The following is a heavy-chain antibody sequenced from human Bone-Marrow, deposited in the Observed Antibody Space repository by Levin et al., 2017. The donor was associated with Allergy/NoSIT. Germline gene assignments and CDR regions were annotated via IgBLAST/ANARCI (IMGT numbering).Heavy chain of an antibody. CDR1: GYTFTSYD. J-gene: IGHJ4*02. CDR3: ARQADY. CDR2: MSPNSGNT. Sequence: GESLKISCKASGYTFTSYDITWVRQAPGQGLEWMGWMSPNSGNTGYAQKFLGRVTMTRDISINTAYMELSGLRSDDTAVYFCARQADYWGQGTRVTVSS. V-gene: IGHV1-8*01.